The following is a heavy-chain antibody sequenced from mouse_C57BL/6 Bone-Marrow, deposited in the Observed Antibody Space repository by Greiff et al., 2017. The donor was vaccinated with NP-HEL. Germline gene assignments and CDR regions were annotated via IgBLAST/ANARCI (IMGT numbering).Heavy chain of an antibody. V-gene: IGHV1-59*01. CDR2: IDPSDSYT. CDR1: GYTFTSYW. Sequence: VQLQQPGAELVRPGTSVKLSCKASGYTFTSYWMHWVKQRPGQGLEWIGVIDPSDSYTNYTQKFKGKATLTVDTSSSTAYMQLSSLTSEDSAVYSCARVTTMVKCFDYWGQGTLVTVSA. J-gene: IGHJ3*01. CDR3: ARVTTMVKCFDY. D-gene: IGHD2-2*01.